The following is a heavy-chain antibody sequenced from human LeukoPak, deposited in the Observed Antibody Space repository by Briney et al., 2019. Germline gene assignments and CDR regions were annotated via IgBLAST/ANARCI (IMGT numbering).Heavy chain of an antibody. J-gene: IGHJ6*04. CDR3: AKSFGDYEPGGPYYYGMDV. Sequence: GGSLRLSCAASGFTFSSYGMHWVRQAPGKGLEWVAVISYDGSNKYYADSVKGRFTISRDNSKNTLYLQMNSLRAEDTAVYYCAKSFGDYEPGGPYYYGMDVWGKGTTVPGPS. CDR1: GFTFSSYG. D-gene: IGHD4-17*01. V-gene: IGHV3-30*18. CDR2: ISYDGSNK.